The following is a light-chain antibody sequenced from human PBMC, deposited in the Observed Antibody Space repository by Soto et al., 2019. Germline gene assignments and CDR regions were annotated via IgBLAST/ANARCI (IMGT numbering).Light chain of an antibody. Sequence: AIQMTPSPSSLSASVGDRITITCRASQGIRNGVAWYQQKPGKAPDLLSYAPSRLQTGVPSRFSGSGSGTDFTLTISSLQPEDFATYYCLQDYSYPRPFGEGPKVEI. CDR1: QGIRNG. V-gene: IGKV1-6*01. J-gene: IGKJ1*01. CDR3: LQDYSYPRP. CDR2: APS.